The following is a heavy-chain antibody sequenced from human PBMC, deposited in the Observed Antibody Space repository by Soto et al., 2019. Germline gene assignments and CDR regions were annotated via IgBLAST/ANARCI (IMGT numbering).Heavy chain of an antibody. D-gene: IGHD3-3*01. CDR2: INDSGST. CDR1: GGSISSDGSY. J-gene: IGHJ5*02. V-gene: IGHV4-30-4*01. CDR3: ARGPARQYYAFWSASGLGFDP. Sequence: SETLSLTCTVSGGSISSDGSYWSWIRQSPEKGLEWLGYINDSGSTYYRPSLKSRLLISIDTSKNQFSLRLRTVTAADAAVYYCARGPARQYYAFWSASGLGFDPWGQGTLVTVSS.